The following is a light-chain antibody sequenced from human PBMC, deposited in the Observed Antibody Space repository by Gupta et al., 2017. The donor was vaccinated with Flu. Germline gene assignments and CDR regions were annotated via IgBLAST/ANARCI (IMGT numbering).Light chain of an antibody. Sequence: VGDRVTITCRASQSISSWLAWYQQKPGKAPKLLIYKASSLESGVPSRFSGSGSGTEFTLTISSLQPDDFATYFCQQYNSYPVTFGQGTKLEIK. V-gene: IGKV1-5*03. J-gene: IGKJ2*01. CDR2: KAS. CDR3: QQYNSYPVT. CDR1: QSISSW.